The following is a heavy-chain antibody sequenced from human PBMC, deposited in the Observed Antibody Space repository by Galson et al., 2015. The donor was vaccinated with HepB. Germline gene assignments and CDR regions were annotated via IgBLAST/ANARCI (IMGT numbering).Heavy chain of an antibody. V-gene: IGHV1-69*13. CDR3: ARGGTGGYSFSYYFDS. Sequence: SVKVSCKASGGTFSDYGISWVRQAPGQGLEWMGGMIAIFGTTKFAQKFQGRVTITADESTSTAYMELSSLRSEDTAVYYCARGGTGGYSFSYYFDSWGQGTLVTVSS. CDR1: GGTFSDYG. CDR2: MIAIFGTT. D-gene: IGHD5-18*01. J-gene: IGHJ4*02.